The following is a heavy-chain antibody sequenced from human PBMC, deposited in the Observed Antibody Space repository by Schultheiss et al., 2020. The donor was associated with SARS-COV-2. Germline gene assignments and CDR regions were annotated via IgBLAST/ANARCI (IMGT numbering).Heavy chain of an antibody. Sequence: SQTLSLTCAVYGGSFRGYYWSWIRQPPGKGLEWIGYIYYSGTTNYNPSLKSRVTISVDTSKNQFSLKLSSVTAADTAVYYCARDPASSWFDYWGQGTLVTVSS. J-gene: IGHJ4*02. CDR2: IYYSGTT. CDR1: GGSFRGYY. V-gene: IGHV4-59*12. CDR3: ARDPASSWFDY. D-gene: IGHD6-13*01.